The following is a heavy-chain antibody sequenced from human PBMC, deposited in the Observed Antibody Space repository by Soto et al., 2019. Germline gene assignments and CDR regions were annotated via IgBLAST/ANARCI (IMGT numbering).Heavy chain of an antibody. Sequence: QVQLVQSGAEVKKPGASVKVSCKASGYTFTSYGISWVRQAPGQGLEWMGWISAYNGNTNYAQKLQGRVTMTTDTSTSTAYMELRSLRSDDTAVYYCARYDILSGSYYYFGMDVWGQGTTVTGSS. CDR2: ISAYNGNT. V-gene: IGHV1-18*01. CDR1: GYTFTSYG. D-gene: IGHD3-9*01. J-gene: IGHJ6*02. CDR3: ARYDILSGSYYYFGMDV.